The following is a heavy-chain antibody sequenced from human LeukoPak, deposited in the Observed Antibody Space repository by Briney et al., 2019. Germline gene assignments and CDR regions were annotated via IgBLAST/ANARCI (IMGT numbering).Heavy chain of an antibody. CDR2: MHYSGSN. Sequence: SETLSLTCTVSGRFISCYYWSWIRQPPGKGLEWIGSMHYSGSNYYHRSLKRRVPIPVDQSQNQFSLKLSSVTAADTAVYYCARLGVGRYFDWLSHPRPYYFDYWGQGTLVTVSS. D-gene: IGHD3-9*01. CDR3: ARLGVGRYFDWLSHPRPYYFDY. J-gene: IGHJ4*02. CDR1: GRFISCYY. V-gene: IGHV4-59*05.